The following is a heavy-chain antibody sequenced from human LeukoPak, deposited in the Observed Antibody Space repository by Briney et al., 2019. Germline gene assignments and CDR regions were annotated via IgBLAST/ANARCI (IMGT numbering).Heavy chain of an antibody. CDR2: ISTSGSII. Sequence: PGGSLRLSCEASGFTFGSYEMTWVRQAPGKGLEWLSYISTSGSIIVYADSVRGRFTVSRDNAKNSLYLQMNSLRVDDTAIYYCAREQLSCGSDCLDSWGQGTLVTVSS. CDR1: GFTFGSYE. V-gene: IGHV3-48*03. D-gene: IGHD2-21*02. J-gene: IGHJ4*02. CDR3: AREQLSCGSDCLDS.